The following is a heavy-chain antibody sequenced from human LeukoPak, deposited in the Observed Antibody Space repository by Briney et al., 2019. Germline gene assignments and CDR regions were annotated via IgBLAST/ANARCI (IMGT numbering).Heavy chain of an antibody. Sequence: ASVKVSCKASGYTFTSYGISWVRQAPGQGLEWMAWISPYNGNTKNAQKLQGRVTMTTDTSTSTAYMELRSLRSDDTAVYYCASATTDYYYYYMDVWGKGTTVTVSS. CDR3: ASATTDYYYYYMDV. V-gene: IGHV1-18*01. CDR2: ISPYNGNT. J-gene: IGHJ6*03. D-gene: IGHD4-11*01. CDR1: GYTFTSYG.